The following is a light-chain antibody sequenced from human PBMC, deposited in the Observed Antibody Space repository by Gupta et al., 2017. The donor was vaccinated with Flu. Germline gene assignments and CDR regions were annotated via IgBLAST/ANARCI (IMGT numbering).Light chain of an antibody. J-gene: IGLJ1*01. CDR1: RANIGSNT. V-gene: IGLV1-44*01. CDR3: AAWHDRLGGYV. Sequence: VTISCTGSRANIGSNTVDWCQQSPGTAPRLLIYSDTQRPSGVPDRFSGSRSGTPASLAISGLQAEDEADYYCAAWHDRLGGYVLGTGTRLTVL. CDR2: SDT.